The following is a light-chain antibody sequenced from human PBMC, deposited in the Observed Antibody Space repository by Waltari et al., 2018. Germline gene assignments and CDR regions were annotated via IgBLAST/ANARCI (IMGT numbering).Light chain of an antibody. CDR1: QTFSSSD. CDR2: GAS. Sequence: EIVLKQSPGTLSLSPGERATLSCRASQTFSSSDLAWDQQKPGQAPRLLIDGASTRAAGCRVRFSCSGSETDFTLTISRLEPEDFAVYDCQHYGTSPPLTFGGGTKVEIK. CDR3: QHYGTSPPLT. J-gene: IGKJ4*01. V-gene: IGKV3-20*01.